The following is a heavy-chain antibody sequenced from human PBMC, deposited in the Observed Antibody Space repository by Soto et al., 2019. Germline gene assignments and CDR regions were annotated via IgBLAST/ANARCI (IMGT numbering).Heavy chain of an antibody. CDR1: GFTFSRYS. V-gene: IGHV3-48*02. CDR2: IDSSSKTI. Sequence: EVQLVESGGGLVQPGGSLRVSCAASGFTFSRYSMNWVRQAPGKGLEWLSYIDSSSKTIYYADSVKGRFIISRDNAKNSLYLQINRLRDEDTAVYHCARGGVATIFGDSWGQGTLVTVSS. D-gene: IGHD5-12*01. CDR3: ARGGVATIFGDS. J-gene: IGHJ4*02.